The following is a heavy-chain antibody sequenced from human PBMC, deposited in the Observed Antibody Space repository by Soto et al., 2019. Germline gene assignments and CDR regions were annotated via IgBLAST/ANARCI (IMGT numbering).Heavy chain of an antibody. CDR3: ARPLDWRDAFDI. V-gene: IGHV3-30-3*01. Sequence: GGSLRLSCAASGFTFSSYAMHWVRQAPGKGLEWVAVISYDGSNKYYADSVKGRFTISRDNAENSLYLQMNSLRTEDTAVYYCARPLDWRDAFDICGQGTMVTVSS. CDR1: GFTFSSYA. CDR2: ISYDGSNK. J-gene: IGHJ3*02. D-gene: IGHD2-8*02.